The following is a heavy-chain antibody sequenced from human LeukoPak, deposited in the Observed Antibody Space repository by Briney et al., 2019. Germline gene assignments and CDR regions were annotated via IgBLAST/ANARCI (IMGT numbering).Heavy chain of an antibody. D-gene: IGHD2-2*01. Sequence: SETLSLTCTVSGGSISSSSYYWGWIRQPPGKGLEWIGSIYYSGSTYYNPSLKSRVTISVDASKNQFSLKLSPVTAADTAVYYCARELRTSFGNYYYMDVWGKGTTVTVSS. CDR2: IYYSGST. J-gene: IGHJ6*03. V-gene: IGHV4-39*07. CDR1: GGSISSSSYY. CDR3: ARELRTSFGNYYYMDV.